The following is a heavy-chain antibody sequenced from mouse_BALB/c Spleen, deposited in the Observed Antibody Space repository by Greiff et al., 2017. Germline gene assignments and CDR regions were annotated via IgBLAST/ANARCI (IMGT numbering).Heavy chain of an antibody. D-gene: IGHD4-1*01. Sequence: EVQVVESGGGLVKPGGSLKLSCAASGFTFSSYTMSWVRQTPEKRLEWVATISSGGGNTYYPDSVKGRFTISRDNAKNNLYLQMSSLRSEDTALYYGARYLGPYYFDYWGQGTTLTVSS. CDR1: GFTFSSYT. CDR3: ARYLGPYYFDY. CDR2: ISSGGGNT. J-gene: IGHJ2*01. V-gene: IGHV5-9*03.